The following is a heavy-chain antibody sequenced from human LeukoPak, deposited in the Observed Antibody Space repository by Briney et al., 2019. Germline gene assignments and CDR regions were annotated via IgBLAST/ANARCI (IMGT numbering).Heavy chain of an antibody. CDR3: ARLDIVAKISKYYFDY. D-gene: IGHD5-12*01. CDR1: AFTFSSYW. Sequence: GGSLRLSCAASAFTFSSYWMSWVRQAPGKGLEWVANIKQDGSEKYYVDSVKGRFTISRDNAKNSLYLQMNSLRAVDTAVCYCARLDIVAKISKYYFDYWGQGTLITVSS. CDR2: IKQDGSEK. V-gene: IGHV3-7*01. J-gene: IGHJ4*02.